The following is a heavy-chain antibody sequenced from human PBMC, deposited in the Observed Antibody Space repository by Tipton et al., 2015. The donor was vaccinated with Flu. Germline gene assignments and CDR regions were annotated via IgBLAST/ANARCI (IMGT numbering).Heavy chain of an antibody. CDR3: ARDEKYQPPMYSSSSGAYYYYMDV. Sequence: SLRLSCAASGFTFSSYSMNWVRQAPGKGLEWVSSISSSSSYIYYADSVKGRFTISRDNAKNSLYLQMNSLRAEDTAVYYCARDEKYQPPMYSSSSGAYYYYMDVWGKGTTVTVSS. J-gene: IGHJ6*03. V-gene: IGHV3-21*01. D-gene: IGHD6-6*01. CDR2: ISSSSSYI. CDR1: GFTFSSYS.